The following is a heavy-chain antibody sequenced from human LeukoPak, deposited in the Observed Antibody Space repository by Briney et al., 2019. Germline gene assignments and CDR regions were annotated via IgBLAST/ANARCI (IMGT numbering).Heavy chain of an antibody. CDR2: ISGSGGST. J-gene: IGHJ4*02. D-gene: IGHD1-1*01. Sequence: PGGSLRLSCAASGFTFSSYGMSWVRQAPGKGLEWVSAISGSGGSTYYADSVKGRFTISRDNSKNTLYLQMNSLRAEDTAVYYCARDVSGTGGKDYWGQGTLVTVSS. CDR3: ARDVSGTGGKDY. CDR1: GFTFSSYG. V-gene: IGHV3-23*01.